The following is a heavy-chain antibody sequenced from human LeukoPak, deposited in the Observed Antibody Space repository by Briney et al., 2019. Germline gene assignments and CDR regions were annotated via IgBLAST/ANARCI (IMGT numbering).Heavy chain of an antibody. D-gene: IGHD1-26*01. CDR3: ARAQRRTILGLWELLDDAFDI. J-gene: IGHJ3*02. CDR2: INTNTGNP. V-gene: IGHV7-4-1*02. Sequence: ASVKVSCKASGYTFTSYYMHWVRQAPGQGLEWMGWINTNTGNPTYAQGFTGRFVFSLDTSVSTAYLQISSLKAEDTAVYYCARAQRRTILGLWELLDDAFDIWGQGTMVTVSS. CDR1: GYTFTSYY.